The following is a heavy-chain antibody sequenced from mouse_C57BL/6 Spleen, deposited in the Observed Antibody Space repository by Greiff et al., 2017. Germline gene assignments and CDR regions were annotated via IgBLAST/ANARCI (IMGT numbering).Heavy chain of an antibody. V-gene: IGHV1-52*01. CDR3: ARYYDGYSHFGY. D-gene: IGHD2-3*01. CDR1: GYTFTSYW. Sequence: QVQLQQPGAELVRPGSSVKLSCKASGYTFTSYWMHWVKQRPIQGLEWIGNIDPSDSETHYNQKFKDKATLTVDKSSSTAYMQLSSLTSEYSAVYYCARYYDGYSHFGYWGQGTTLTVSS. J-gene: IGHJ2*01. CDR2: IDPSDSET.